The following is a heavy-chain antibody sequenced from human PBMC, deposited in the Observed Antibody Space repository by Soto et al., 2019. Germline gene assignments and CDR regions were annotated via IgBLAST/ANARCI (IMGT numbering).Heavy chain of an antibody. Sequence: SETLSLTCTVSGGSISSSSYYWVWIRQPPGKGLEWIGSIYYSGSTYYNPSLKSRVTISVDTSKNQFSLKLSSATAADTAVYYCARQEYYYGSGSYYFDYWGQGTLVTVSS. V-gene: IGHV4-39*01. CDR3: ARQEYYYGSGSYYFDY. J-gene: IGHJ4*02. D-gene: IGHD3-10*01. CDR2: IYYSGST. CDR1: GGSISSSSYY.